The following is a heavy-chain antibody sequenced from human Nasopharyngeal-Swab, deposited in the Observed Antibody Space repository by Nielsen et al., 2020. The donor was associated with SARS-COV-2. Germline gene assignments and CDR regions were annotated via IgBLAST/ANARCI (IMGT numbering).Heavy chain of an antibody. V-gene: IGHV5-51*01. Sequence: QVSCKGSGYSFTSYWIGWVRQMPGKGLEGMGIIYPGDSDTRYSPSFQGQVTILADKSISTAYLQWSSLKASDTAMYYCARSMPSRYYYYGMDVWGQGTTVTVSS. D-gene: IGHD2-2*01. CDR3: ARSMPSRYYYYGMDV. CDR2: IYPGDSDT. J-gene: IGHJ6*02. CDR1: GYSFTSYW.